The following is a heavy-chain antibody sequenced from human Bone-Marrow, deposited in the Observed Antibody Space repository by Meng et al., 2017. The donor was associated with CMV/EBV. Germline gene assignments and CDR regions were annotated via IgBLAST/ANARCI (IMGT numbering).Heavy chain of an antibody. V-gene: IGHV1-69*05. CDR1: GGTFSSYA. J-gene: IGHJ6*02. Sequence: SVKVSCKASGGTFSSYAISWVRQAPGQGLEWMGGIIPIFGTANYAQKFQGRVTITTDESTSTAYMELSSLRSEDTAVYYCARWIPYCSSTGCPRELYYYYYYGLDVWGHGTTVTVSS. CDR2: IIPIFGTA. D-gene: IGHD2-2*01. CDR3: ARWIPYCSSTGCPRELYYYYYYGLDV.